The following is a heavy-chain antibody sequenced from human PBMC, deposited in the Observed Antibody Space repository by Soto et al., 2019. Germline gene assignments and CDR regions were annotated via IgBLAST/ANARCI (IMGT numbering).Heavy chain of an antibody. Sequence: ASVKVSCKVSGYTLTELSMHWVRQTHGKGLEWMGGFDPEDGETIYAQKFQGRVTMTEDTSTDTAYMELSSLRSDDTAVYFCATVERGDYGDYWGAFDIWGQGTMVTVSS. CDR2: FDPEDGET. D-gene: IGHD4-17*01. CDR1: GYTLTELS. J-gene: IGHJ3*02. CDR3: ATVERGDYGDYWGAFDI. V-gene: IGHV1-24*01.